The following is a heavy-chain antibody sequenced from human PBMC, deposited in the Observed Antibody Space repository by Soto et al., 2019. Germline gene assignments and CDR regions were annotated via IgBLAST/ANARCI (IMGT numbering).Heavy chain of an antibody. V-gene: IGHV1-8*01. CDR3: ARGSTARGGGGDY. Sequence: QVQLVQSGAEVKKPGASVKVSCKASGYTFTSYDINWVRQATGQGLEWMGWMNPNSGNTGYAQKFQGRVTMTRNTSKRTAYRGRRRLGWEDAAGYYCARGSTARGGGGDYWGQGTLVTVSS. CDR1: GYTFTSYD. CDR2: MNPNSGNT. J-gene: IGHJ4*02. D-gene: IGHD5-18*01.